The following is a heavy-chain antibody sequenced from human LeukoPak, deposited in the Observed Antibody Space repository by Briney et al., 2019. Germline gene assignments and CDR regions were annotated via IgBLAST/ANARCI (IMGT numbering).Heavy chain of an antibody. CDR1: GYTFTGYY. CDR2: INPNSGGT. V-gene: IGHV1-2*06. D-gene: IGHD2-2*01. CDR3: ARGYCSSTSCYSVFDY. Sequence: ASVKVSCKASGYTFTGYYMHWVRQAPGQGLEWMGRINPNSGGTNHAQKFQGRVTMTRDTSISTAYMELSRLRSDDTAVYYCARGYCSSTSCYSVFDYWGQGTLVTVSS. J-gene: IGHJ4*02.